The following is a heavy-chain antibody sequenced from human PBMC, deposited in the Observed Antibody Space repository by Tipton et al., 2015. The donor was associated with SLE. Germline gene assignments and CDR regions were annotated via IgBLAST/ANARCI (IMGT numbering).Heavy chain of an antibody. J-gene: IGHJ3*02. CDR1: GFTFSTYG. Sequence: SLRLSCAASGFTFSTYGMHWVRQAPGKGLEWVAVIWYDGGNKYYGDSVKGRFTISRDNSKSTLYLQMNSLRAEDTAVYYCATQITMRDAFDIWGQGTMVTVSS. V-gene: IGHV3-33*08. CDR3: ATQITMRDAFDI. CDR2: IWYDGGNK. D-gene: IGHD3-22*01.